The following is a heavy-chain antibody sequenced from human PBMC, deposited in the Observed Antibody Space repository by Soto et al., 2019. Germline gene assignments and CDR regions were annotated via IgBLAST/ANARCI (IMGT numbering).Heavy chain of an antibody. Sequence: PSETLSLTCAVSGGSISSGGYSWSWIRQSPGKGLEWIGYIYHSGSTYYNPSLKSRVTISVDRSKNQFSLKLSSVTAADTAVYYCARAVTPPKTGWFDPWGQGTLVTVSS. V-gene: IGHV4-30-2*06. D-gene: IGHD4-17*01. CDR1: GGSISSGGYS. CDR2: IYHSGST. J-gene: IGHJ5*02. CDR3: ARAVTPPKTGWFDP.